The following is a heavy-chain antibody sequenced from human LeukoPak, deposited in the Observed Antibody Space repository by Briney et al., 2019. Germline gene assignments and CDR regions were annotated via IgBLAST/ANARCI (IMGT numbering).Heavy chain of an antibody. CDR2: IYYSGST. CDR1: GFTFSSYW. J-gene: IGHJ4*02. Sequence: GSLRLSCAASGFTFSSYWMSWIRQPPGKGLEWIGYIYYSGSTYYNPSLKSRVTISMDTSKNHFSLRLTSVTAADTALYSCARARSYGGSYYFDYWGQGTLVTVSS. V-gene: IGHV4-59*12. CDR3: ARARSYGGSYYFDY. D-gene: IGHD4-23*01.